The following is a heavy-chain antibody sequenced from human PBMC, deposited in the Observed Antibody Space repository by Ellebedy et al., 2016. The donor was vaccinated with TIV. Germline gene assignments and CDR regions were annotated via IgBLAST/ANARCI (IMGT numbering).Heavy chain of an antibody. V-gene: IGHV3-73*01. CDR2: IRSKANSYAT. Sequence: GESLKISCVASGFAFSGSTMHWVRQASGKGLEWVGRIRSKANSYATEYGSSVKGRFTMSRDDSKNTAYLQMDSLQTEDTAVYYCTRPYSSGWPYYYGMDVWGQGTTVTVSS. CDR3: TRPYSSGWPYYYGMDV. J-gene: IGHJ6*02. D-gene: IGHD6-19*01. CDR1: GFAFSGST.